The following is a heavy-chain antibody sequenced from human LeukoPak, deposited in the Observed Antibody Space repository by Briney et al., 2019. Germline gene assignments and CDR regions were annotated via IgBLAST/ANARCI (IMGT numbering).Heavy chain of an antibody. CDR3: ARDGRYGDYVRFDY. CDR2: ISSSSSTI. CDR1: GFTFSDSA. V-gene: IGHV3-48*02. J-gene: IGHJ4*02. Sequence: GGSLRLSCAASGFTFSDSAISWVRQAPGKGLEWVSYISSSSSTIYYADSVKGRFTISRDNAKNSLYLQMNSLRDEDTAVYYCARDGRYGDYVRFDYWGQGTLVTVSS. D-gene: IGHD4-17*01.